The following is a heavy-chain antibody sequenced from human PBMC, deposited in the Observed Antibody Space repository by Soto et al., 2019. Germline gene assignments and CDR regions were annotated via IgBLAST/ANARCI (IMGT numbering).Heavy chain of an antibody. CDR1: GFTSSSHS. Sequence: EVQLVESGGGLVPPGGSLRLSCAASGFTSSSHSMSWVRQAPGKGLEGLSHIRASSGLTYYADSVKDRFTISRDDAKNLLYLQMNDLRAEDTAVYYCARETPGSIAYHYFEYWGQGALVTVSA. CDR3: ARETPGSIAYHYFEY. J-gene: IGHJ4*02. V-gene: IGHV3-48*01. D-gene: IGHD3-10*01. CDR2: IRASSGLT.